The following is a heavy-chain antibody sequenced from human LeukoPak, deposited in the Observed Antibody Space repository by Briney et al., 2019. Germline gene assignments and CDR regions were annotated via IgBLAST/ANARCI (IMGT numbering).Heavy chain of an antibody. CDR1: GGSFSDYY. Sequence: SETLSLTCAVYGGSFSDYYWSWIRQPPGKGLEWIGEINHSGSTKYNPSLKSRVTISVDTSKNQFSLKLSSVTAADTAVYYCARVWFIAVAGTGAFDIWGQGTMVTVSS. V-gene: IGHV4-34*01. D-gene: IGHD6-19*01. J-gene: IGHJ3*02. CDR3: ARVWFIAVAGTGAFDI. CDR2: INHSGST.